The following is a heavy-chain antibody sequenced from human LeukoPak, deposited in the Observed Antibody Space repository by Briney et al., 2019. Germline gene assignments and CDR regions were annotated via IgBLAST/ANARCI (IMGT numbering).Heavy chain of an antibody. CDR2: ISSGSSAI. J-gene: IGHJ4*02. CDR3: GTGDPRFDY. CDR1: GFSFSTYS. D-gene: IGHD7-27*01. Sequence: GGSLRLSCAASGFSFSTYSMYWVRQAPGKGLQWVSYISSGSSAIYYTDSAKGRFTITRDDAKNSVYLQMNSLRTEDTAVYYCGTGDPRFDYWGQGILVTVSS. V-gene: IGHV3-48*01.